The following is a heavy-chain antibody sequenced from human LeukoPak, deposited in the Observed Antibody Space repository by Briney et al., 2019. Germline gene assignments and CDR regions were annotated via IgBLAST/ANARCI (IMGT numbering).Heavy chain of an antibody. CDR3: AREGSGLGNYPFDY. D-gene: IGHD3-16*02. Sequence: GGSLRLSCAASGFTFSSHLMHWVRQAPGKGLVWVSRIDSHGTSTIDADSVKGRFTVSRDNAKNTLYLQMNSLRAEDTAVYYCAREGSGLGNYPFDYWGQGTLVTVSS. CDR1: GFTFSSHL. V-gene: IGHV3-74*01. J-gene: IGHJ4*02. CDR2: IDSHGTST.